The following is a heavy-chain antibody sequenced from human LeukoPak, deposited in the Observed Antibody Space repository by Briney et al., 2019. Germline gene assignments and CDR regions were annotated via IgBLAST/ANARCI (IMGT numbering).Heavy chain of an antibody. Sequence: GRSLRLSRTASGFTFGDYAMSWVRQAPGKGLEWVGFIRSKAYGGTTEYAASVKGRFTISRDDSKSIAYLQMNSLKTEDTAVYYCTRGRYDILTGYYNPLFDYWGQGTLVTVSS. D-gene: IGHD3-9*01. J-gene: IGHJ4*02. CDR1: GFTFGDYA. V-gene: IGHV3-49*04. CDR3: TRGRYDILTGYYNPLFDY. CDR2: IRSKAYGGTT.